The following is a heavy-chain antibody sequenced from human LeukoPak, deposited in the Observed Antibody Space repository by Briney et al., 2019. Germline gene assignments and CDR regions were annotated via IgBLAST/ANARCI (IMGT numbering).Heavy chain of an antibody. Sequence: PSETLSLTCTVSGYSIGSGYYWGWIRQPPGKGLEWIGSMYHSGSAYYYPSLKSRITIPIDTSKNQFSLKLSSVTAADTAVYYCARDNWNSYYMDVWGKGTTVTVSS. J-gene: IGHJ6*03. V-gene: IGHV4-38-2*02. CDR1: GYSIGSGYY. CDR2: MYHSGSA. CDR3: ARDNWNSYYMDV. D-gene: IGHD1-1*01.